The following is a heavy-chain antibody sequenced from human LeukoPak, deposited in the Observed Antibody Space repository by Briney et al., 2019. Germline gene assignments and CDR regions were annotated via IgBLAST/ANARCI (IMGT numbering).Heavy chain of an antibody. CDR1: GGSISSYH. CDR3: TGATTVAGSYFDY. D-gene: IGHD6-19*01. CDR2: IYYSGST. Sequence: SETLSLTCTVSGGSISSYHWSWIRQPPGKGLEWIGYIYYSGSTNYNPSLKSRVTISVDTSKNQFSLKLSSVTAADTAVYYCTGATTVAGSYFDYWGQGTLVTVSS. J-gene: IGHJ4*02. V-gene: IGHV4-59*01.